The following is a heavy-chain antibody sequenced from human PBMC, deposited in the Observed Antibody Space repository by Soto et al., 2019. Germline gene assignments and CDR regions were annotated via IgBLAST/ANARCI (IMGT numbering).Heavy chain of an antibody. CDR3: ARDQVVVVPAATSGVAADEVGIYGMDV. J-gene: IGHJ6*02. CDR1: GYTFTSYY. Sequence: GASVKVSCKASGYTFTSYYMHWVRQAPGQGLEWMGIINPSGGSTSYAQKFQGRVTMTRDTSTSTVYMELSSLRSEDTAVYYCARDQVVVVPAATSGVAADEVGIYGMDVWGQGTTVTVSS. CDR2: INPSGGST. V-gene: IGHV1-46*01. D-gene: IGHD2-2*01.